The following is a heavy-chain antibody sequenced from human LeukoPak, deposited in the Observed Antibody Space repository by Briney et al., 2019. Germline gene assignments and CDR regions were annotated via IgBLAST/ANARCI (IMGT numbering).Heavy chain of an antibody. D-gene: IGHD3-10*01. V-gene: IGHV3-30*04. Sequence: GGSLRLSCAASGFTFSSYAMHWVRQAPGKGLEWEAVISYDGSNKYYADSAKGRFTISRDNSKNTLYLQMNSLRAEDTAVYYCARDLKGYGSGSYPIAYWGQGTLVTVSS. J-gene: IGHJ4*02. CDR3: ARDLKGYGSGSYPIAY. CDR1: GFTFSSYA. CDR2: ISYDGSNK.